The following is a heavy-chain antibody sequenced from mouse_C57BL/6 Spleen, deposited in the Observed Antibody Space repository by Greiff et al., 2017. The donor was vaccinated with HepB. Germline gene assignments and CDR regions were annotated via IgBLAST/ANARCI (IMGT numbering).Heavy chain of an antibody. CDR3: ASYIPPINLFDY. J-gene: IGHJ2*01. V-gene: IGHV7-3*01. CDR1: GFTFTDYY. Sequence: EVMLVESGGGLVQPGGSLSLSCAASGFTFTDYYMSWVRQPPGKALEWLGFIRNKANGYTTEYSASGKGRFTISRDNSQSILYLQMNALRAEDSATYYCASYIPPINLFDYWGQGTTLTVSS. CDR2: IRNKANGYTT.